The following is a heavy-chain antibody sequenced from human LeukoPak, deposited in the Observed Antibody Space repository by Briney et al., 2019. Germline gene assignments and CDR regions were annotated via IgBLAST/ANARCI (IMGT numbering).Heavy chain of an antibody. CDR1: GGSISSGGYY. CDR3: ARATMIVVVITTDPGAFDI. D-gene: IGHD3-22*01. Sequence: SETLSLTCTVSGGSISSGGYYWSWIRQHPGTGLEWIGYIYYSGSTYYNPSLKSRVTISVDTSKNQFSLKLSSVTAADTAVYYCARATMIVVVITTDPGAFDIWGQGTMVTVSS. CDR2: IYYSGST. J-gene: IGHJ3*02. V-gene: IGHV4-31*03.